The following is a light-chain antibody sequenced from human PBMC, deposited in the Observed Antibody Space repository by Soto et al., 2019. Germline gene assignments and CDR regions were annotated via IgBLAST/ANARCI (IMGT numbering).Light chain of an antibody. CDR1: QSVRSSY. CDR3: QQYGSSPLT. V-gene: IGKV3-20*01. Sequence: EIVLTQSPGTLCLSPGERATLSCRASQSVRSSYLAWYQQKPGQAPRLLIYGASNRATGIPDRFGGSGSGTDFTLTISRLEPEDFAVYYCQQYGSSPLTFGGGTKMEIK. J-gene: IGKJ4*01. CDR2: GAS.